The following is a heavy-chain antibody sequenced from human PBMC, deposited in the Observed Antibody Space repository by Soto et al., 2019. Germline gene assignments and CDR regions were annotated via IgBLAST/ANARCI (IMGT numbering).Heavy chain of an antibody. V-gene: IGHV3-23*01. CDR2: ISGSGGST. CDR3: AKDRGVVAATLLYYYYYMDV. Sequence: GGSLRLSCAASGFTFSSYAMSWVRQAPGKGLEWVSAISGSGGSTYYADSVKGRFTISRDNSKNTLYLQMNSLRAEDTAVYYCAKDRGVVAATLLYYYYYMDVWGKGTTVTVSS. D-gene: IGHD2-15*01. CDR1: GFTFSSYA. J-gene: IGHJ6*03.